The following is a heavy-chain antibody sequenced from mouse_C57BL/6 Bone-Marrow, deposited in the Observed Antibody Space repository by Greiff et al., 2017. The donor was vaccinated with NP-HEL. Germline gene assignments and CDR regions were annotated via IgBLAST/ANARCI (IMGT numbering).Heavy chain of an antibody. V-gene: IGHV1-81*01. CDR3: ARGYYGSSYRFAY. J-gene: IGHJ3*01. D-gene: IGHD1-1*01. CDR2: IYPRSGNT. CDR1: GYTFTSYG. Sequence: VQRVESGAELARPGASVKLSCKASGYTFTSYGISWVKQRPGQGLEWIGEIYPRSGNTYYNEKFKGKATLTADKSSSTAYMELRSLTSEDSAVYFCARGYYGSSYRFAYWGQGTLVTVSA.